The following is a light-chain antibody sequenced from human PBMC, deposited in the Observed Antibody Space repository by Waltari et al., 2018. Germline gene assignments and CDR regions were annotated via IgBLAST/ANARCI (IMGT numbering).Light chain of an antibody. CDR2: KVS. CDR1: QSLESSDGNTY. CDR3: MQGTHWPWT. V-gene: IGKV2-30*01. J-gene: IGKJ1*01. Sequence: EVGMTQSPLPLPVPLGKPASFPCWPSQSLESSDGNTYFNWFQQRPGQSPRRLLYKVSNRDSGVPDRFSGSGSGTDFTLRISRVEAEDVGVYYCMQGTHWPWTFGQGTKVEIK.